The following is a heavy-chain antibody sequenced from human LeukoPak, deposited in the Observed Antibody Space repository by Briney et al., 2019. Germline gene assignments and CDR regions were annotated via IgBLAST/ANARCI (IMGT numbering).Heavy chain of an antibody. D-gene: IGHD1-26*01. J-gene: IGHJ4*02. V-gene: IGHV3-30-3*01. CDR3: ARDVEDSGSYGRFFDY. CDR2: ISYDGGNK. CDR1: GFTFSSYA. Sequence: GGSLRLSCAASGFTFSSYAMHWVRQAPGKGLEWVAVISYDGGNKYYADSVKGRFTISRDNSKNTLYLQMNSLRAEDTAVYYCARDVEDSGSYGRFFDYWGQGTLVTVSS.